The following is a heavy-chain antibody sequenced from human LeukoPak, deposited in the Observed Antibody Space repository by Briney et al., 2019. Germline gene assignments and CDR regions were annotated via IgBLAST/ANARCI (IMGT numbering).Heavy chain of an antibody. D-gene: IGHD1-26*01. Sequence: GASVKVSCKASGYTFTTSGITWVRQAPGQGLEWMGWISGYNGNTKYGQDFRGRVTMTTDTSTTTAYMELRSLRSADTAVYYCARGGRGGSNHFDYWGQGTLVTVSS. J-gene: IGHJ4*02. CDR1: GYTFTTSG. CDR2: ISGYNGNT. V-gene: IGHV1-18*01. CDR3: ARGGRGGSNHFDY.